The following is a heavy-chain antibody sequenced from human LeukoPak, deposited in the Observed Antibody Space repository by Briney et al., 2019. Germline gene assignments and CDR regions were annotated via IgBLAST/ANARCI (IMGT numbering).Heavy chain of an antibody. Sequence: GESLKISCKGSGYRFANYWIGWVRQMPGKGPEWMVIIYPGDSDTRYSPSFQGQVTISADRSITTAYLQWSSLKASDTAMYYCAIGGDSSTSCYRCFNYWGQGTLVSVSS. CDR3: AIGGDSSTSCYRCFNY. CDR1: GYRFANYW. V-gene: IGHV5-51*01. D-gene: IGHD2-2*01. CDR2: IYPGDSDT. J-gene: IGHJ4*02.